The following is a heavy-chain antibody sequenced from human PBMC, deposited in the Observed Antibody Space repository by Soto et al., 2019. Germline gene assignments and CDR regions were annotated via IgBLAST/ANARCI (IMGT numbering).Heavy chain of an antibody. V-gene: IGHV4-4*07. Sequence: KPSETLSLTCTVSGTSISSYFWTWIRQPAGKGLDWIGRISTSGTTNYNPSLKSRVTMSVDTSKNHFSLNLSSVTAADTAVYYCAREAGPDRWFDPWGQGILVTVSS. CDR3: AREAGPDRWFDP. D-gene: IGHD6-19*01. J-gene: IGHJ5*02. CDR1: GTSISSYF. CDR2: ISTSGTT.